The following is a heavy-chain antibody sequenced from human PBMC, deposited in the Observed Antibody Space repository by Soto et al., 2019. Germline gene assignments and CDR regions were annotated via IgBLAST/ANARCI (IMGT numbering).Heavy chain of an antibody. J-gene: IGHJ3*02. CDR1: GFTFTSSA. Sequence: VASVKVSCKASGFTFTSSAVQWVRQARGQRLEWMGWINPNSGGTNYAQKFQGRVTMTRDTSISTAYMELSRLRSDDTAVYYCARDIVGAPGGAFDIWGQGTMVTVSS. CDR2: INPNSGGT. D-gene: IGHD1-26*01. V-gene: IGHV1-2*02. CDR3: ARDIVGAPGGAFDI.